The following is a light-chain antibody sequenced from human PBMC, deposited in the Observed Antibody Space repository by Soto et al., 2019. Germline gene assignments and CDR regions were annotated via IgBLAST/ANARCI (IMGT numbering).Light chain of an antibody. V-gene: IGKV3-15*01. J-gene: IGKJ1*01. CDR2: ATS. CDR1: QSVSSN. CDR3: QRYKNWRRT. Sequence: RVRPHPPARLGVSPWERASLSCRASQSVSSNLAWYQQKPGQTPRLLIYATSTRATGIPARFIGSGSGTEFTLTIRALQSEDFALYCSQRYKNWRRTFGQGTKV.